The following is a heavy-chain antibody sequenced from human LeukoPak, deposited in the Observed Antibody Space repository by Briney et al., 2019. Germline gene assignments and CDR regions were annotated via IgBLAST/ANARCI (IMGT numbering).Heavy chain of an antibody. CDR1: GGSFSGYY. V-gene: IGHV4-34*01. Sequence: SETLSLTCAVYGGSFSGYYWSWIRQPPGKGLEWIGEINHSGSTNYNPSLKSRVTISVDTSKNQFSLKLSSVTAADTAVYYCARLSGYDSSGDGLDYWGQGTLVTVSS. CDR2: INHSGST. J-gene: IGHJ4*02. D-gene: IGHD3-22*01. CDR3: ARLSGYDSSGDGLDY.